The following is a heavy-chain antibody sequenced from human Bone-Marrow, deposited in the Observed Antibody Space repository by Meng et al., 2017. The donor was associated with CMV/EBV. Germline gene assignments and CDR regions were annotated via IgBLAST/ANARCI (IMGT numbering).Heavy chain of an antibody. CDR3: ARDDGFLEWLYPDY. CDR2: ISYDGSNK. J-gene: IGHJ4*02. CDR1: GFTFSSYA. V-gene: IGHV3-30*04. D-gene: IGHD3-3*01. Sequence: GESLKISCAASGFTFSSYAMHWVRQAPGKGLEWVAVISYDGSNKYYADSVKGRFTISRDNSKNTLYLQMNSLRAEDTAVYYCARDDGFLEWLYPDYCGQGTLVTVSS.